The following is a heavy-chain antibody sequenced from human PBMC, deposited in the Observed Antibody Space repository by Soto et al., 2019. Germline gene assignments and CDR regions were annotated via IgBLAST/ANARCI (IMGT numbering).Heavy chain of an antibody. J-gene: IGHJ4*02. CDR1: GFSLSTSGVG. Sequence: QITLKESGPTLVTPTKTLTLTCTFSGFSLSTSGVGVGWFRQPPGKALEWLTLIYWDDDNHSSLSLHSSLSITTDTSKHQVVLTMTLMDHVDTATYCWEPGSGWLFDFWGQGARVTVSS. V-gene: IGHV2-5*02. CDR2: IYWDDDN. D-gene: IGHD6-19*01. CDR3: EPGSGWLFDF.